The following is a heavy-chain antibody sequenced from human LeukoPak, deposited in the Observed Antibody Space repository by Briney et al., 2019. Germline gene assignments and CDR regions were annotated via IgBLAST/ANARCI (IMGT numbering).Heavy chain of an antibody. CDR3: AKVLAAVLVRGDSFDY. Sequence: GGSLRLSCAASGFTFSSYAMHWVRQAPGKGLEWVAGISASAAGIHYADSVKGRFTISRDKSKNTVYLQMNSLRVEDTAVYYCAKVLAAVLVRGDSFDYWGQGTLIVVS. CDR1: GFTFSSYA. V-gene: IGHV3-23*01. CDR2: ISASAAGI. J-gene: IGHJ4*02. D-gene: IGHD3-10*01.